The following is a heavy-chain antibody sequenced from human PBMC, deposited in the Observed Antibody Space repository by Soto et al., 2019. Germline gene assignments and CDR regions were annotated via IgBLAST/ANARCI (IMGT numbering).Heavy chain of an antibody. J-gene: IGHJ6*02. V-gene: IGHV5-10-1*01. CDR1: GYSFTSYW. Sequence: GESLKISCKGSGYSFTSYWISWVRQMPGKGLEWMGRIDPSDSYTNYSPSFQGHVTISADESISTAYLQWSSLKASDTAMYYCARRGLSGMMVAALDVWGQGTTVTVSS. CDR2: IDPSDSYT. D-gene: IGHD2-15*01. CDR3: ARRGLSGMMVAALDV.